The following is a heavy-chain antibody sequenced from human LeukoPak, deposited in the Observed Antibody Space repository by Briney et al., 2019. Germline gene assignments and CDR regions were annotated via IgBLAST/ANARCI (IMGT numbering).Heavy chain of an antibody. CDR1: GFTFSRFW. J-gene: IGHJ2*01. CDR2: IRQDGSQK. V-gene: IGHV3-7*01. Sequence: GGSLRLSCVASGFTFSRFWMSWVRQAPGKGLEWVANIRQDGSQKNYVDSVKGRFTISRDNAKNSLYLQMNSLRGEDTAVYYCARDEGDTVTTYRFDLWGRGTLVTVSS. CDR3: ARDEGDTVTTYRFDL. D-gene: IGHD4-17*01.